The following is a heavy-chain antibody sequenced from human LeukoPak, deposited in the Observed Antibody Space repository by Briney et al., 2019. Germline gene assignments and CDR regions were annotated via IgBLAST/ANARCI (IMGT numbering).Heavy chain of an antibody. CDR2: ISEDGSSA. CDR3: ARHRHD. V-gene: IGHV3-74*01. CDR1: GFTFSSYW. Sequence: PGGSLRLSCAASGFTFSSYWMHWVRQAPGKGLVWVSRISEDGSSANYADSVKGRFTISRDNAKNTLYLQMNSLRVEDTAVYYCARHRHDWGQGTLVTVSS. J-gene: IGHJ4*02. D-gene: IGHD3-16*01.